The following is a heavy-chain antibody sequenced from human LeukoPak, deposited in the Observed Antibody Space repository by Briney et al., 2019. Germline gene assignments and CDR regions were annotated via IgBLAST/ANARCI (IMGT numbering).Heavy chain of an antibody. D-gene: IGHD3-10*01. CDR1: GYTFTGYY. J-gene: IGHJ4*02. CDR3: ARANHYGSGTYSNYCFDY. CDR2: INPNSGGT. V-gene: IGHV1-2*02. Sequence: GASVKVSCKASGYTFTGYYMHWVRQAPGQGLEWMGWINPNSGGTNHARKFQGRVTMTRDTSISTAYMELSGLRSDDTAVYYCARANHYGSGTYSNYCFDYWGQGTLVTVSS.